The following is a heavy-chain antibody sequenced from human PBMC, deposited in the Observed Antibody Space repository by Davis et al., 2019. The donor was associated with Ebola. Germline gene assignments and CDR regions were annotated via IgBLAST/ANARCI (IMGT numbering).Heavy chain of an antibody. V-gene: IGHV3-49*04. CDR3: SRGRTGLDY. Sequence: PGGSLRLSCTSSGFTFGAYAVTWVRQAPGKGLEWVGFIRSKDYGGATEYAASVKGRFTFSRDDSKTLAYLQMNSLKSEDTAVYYCSRGRTGLDYWGQGTLVTVSS. J-gene: IGHJ4*02. D-gene: IGHD7-27*01. CDR1: GFTFGAYA. CDR2: IRSKDYGGAT.